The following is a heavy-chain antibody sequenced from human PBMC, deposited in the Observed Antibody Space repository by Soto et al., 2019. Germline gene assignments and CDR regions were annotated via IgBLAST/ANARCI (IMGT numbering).Heavy chain of an antibody. CDR1: GFTFSSYA. J-gene: IGHJ3*02. CDR3: AKDHHYSSSSYAFDI. Sequence: GESLKISCAASGFTFSSYAMSWVRQAPGKGLEWVSAISGSGGSTYYADSVKGRLTISRDNSKNTLYLQMNSLRAEDTAVYYCAKDHHYSSSSYAFDIWGQGTMVTVSS. CDR2: ISGSGGST. D-gene: IGHD6-6*01. V-gene: IGHV3-23*01.